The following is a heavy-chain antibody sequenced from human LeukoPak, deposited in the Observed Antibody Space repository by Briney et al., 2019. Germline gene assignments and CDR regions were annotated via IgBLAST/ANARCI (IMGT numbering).Heavy chain of an antibody. D-gene: IGHD1-26*01. CDR3: AKRLLVGALDY. Sequence: GGSLRLSCAASGFTFSSYDMHWVRQAPGKGLEWVAIISYDGSNKYYVDSLKGRFTISRDNSKNTVYLQMNSLRAEDTAVYYCAKRLLVGALDYWGQGTLVTVSS. J-gene: IGHJ4*02. CDR2: ISYDGSNK. CDR1: GFTFSSYD. V-gene: IGHV3-30*18.